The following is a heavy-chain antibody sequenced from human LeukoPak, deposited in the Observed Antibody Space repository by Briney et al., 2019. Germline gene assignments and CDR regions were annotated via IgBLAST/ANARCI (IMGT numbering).Heavy chain of an antibody. J-gene: IGHJ6*02. V-gene: IGHV1-2*02. Sequence: GASVKVSCKASGYRFIGYHLHWVRQAPGQGPEWMGWFNPNSGDTKYAERFQGRVTMPGDTSISTAYMELSRLRSDDTAIYYCAREKLEDDFWSGESFYYGMDVWGQGTTVTVSS. CDR3: AREKLEDDFWSGESFYYGMDV. CDR1: GYRFIGYH. CDR2: FNPNSGDT. D-gene: IGHD3-3*01.